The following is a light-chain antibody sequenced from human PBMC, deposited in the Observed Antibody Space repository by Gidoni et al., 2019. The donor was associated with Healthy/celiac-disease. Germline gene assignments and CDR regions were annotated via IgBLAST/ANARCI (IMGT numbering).Light chain of an antibody. V-gene: IGKV3-15*01. J-gene: IGKJ5*01. CDR3: QKYNNWIT. Sequence: IVMTHSPATLSVSAGERATLSGRASQSVSSNLAWYQQKPGQAPRLLIYAASTRATGIPARFSGSGSGTEFTLTISSLQSEDFAVYYCQKYNNWITFGQGTRLEIK. CDR1: QSVSSN. CDR2: AAS.